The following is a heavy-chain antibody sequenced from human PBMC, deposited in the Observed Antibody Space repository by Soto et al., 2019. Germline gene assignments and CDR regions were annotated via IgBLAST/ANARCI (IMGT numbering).Heavy chain of an antibody. J-gene: IGHJ3*02. CDR3: ATNTIHLNDAFDI. Sequence: GXSVKVSCKASGYTFTCYYMHWVRQAPGQGLEWMGWINPNSGGTNYAQKFQGRVTMTRDTSISTAYMELSRLRSDDTAVYYCATNTIHLNDAFDIWGQGTMVTVSS. D-gene: IGHD3-3*01. V-gene: IGHV1-2*02. CDR2: INPNSGGT. CDR1: GYTFTCYY.